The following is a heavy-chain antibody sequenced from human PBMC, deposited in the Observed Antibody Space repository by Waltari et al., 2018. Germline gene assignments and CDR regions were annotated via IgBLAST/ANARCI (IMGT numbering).Heavy chain of an antibody. Sequence: QLQLQESGPGLVKPSETLSLTCTVSGDSISSDSYYWGWLRQPLGKGLAWIGTVHFTGTTYYSPSLESRVTISVDTSNNQFSLKLTSVTAADTAIYYCARLDYSALRRGCDPWGQGTLVTVSS. J-gene: IGHJ5*02. CDR1: GDSISSDSYY. CDR2: VHFTGTT. D-gene: IGHD4-4*01. CDR3: ARLDYSALRRGCDP. V-gene: IGHV4-39*01.